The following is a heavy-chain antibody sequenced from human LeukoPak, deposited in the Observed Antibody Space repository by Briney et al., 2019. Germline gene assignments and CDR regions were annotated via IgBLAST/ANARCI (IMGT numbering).Heavy chain of an antibody. Sequence: WESLRLSCAASGFTFSSYAMSWVRQAPGKGLEWVSVISGSGDITYYADSVKGRFTISRDDSKNTLYLQMNSLRAEDTAVYYCAKRAGYYFDYWGQGTLVTVSS. J-gene: IGHJ4*02. CDR2: ISGSGDIT. CDR3: AKRAGYYFDY. V-gene: IGHV3-23*01. D-gene: IGHD4/OR15-4a*01. CDR1: GFTFSSYA.